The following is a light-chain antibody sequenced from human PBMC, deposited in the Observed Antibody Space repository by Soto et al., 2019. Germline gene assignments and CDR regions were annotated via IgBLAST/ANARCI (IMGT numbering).Light chain of an antibody. CDR1: QSVSVNS. CDR3: QQYGGSPFT. V-gene: IGKV3-20*01. Sequence: ENVLTQSPGTLSLSPGERATLSCRASQSVSVNSLAWYQQKGGQAPRLLIYAASTRATGVPDRFSGSGSGTDFALTISRLETEDFAVYYCQQYGGSPFTFGPGTKVDIK. CDR2: AAS. J-gene: IGKJ3*01.